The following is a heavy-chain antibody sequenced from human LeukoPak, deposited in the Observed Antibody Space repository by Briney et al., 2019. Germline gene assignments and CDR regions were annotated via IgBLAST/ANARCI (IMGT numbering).Heavy chain of an antibody. CDR1: GGSISSSSYY. Sequence: SETLPLTCTVSGGSISSSSYYWGWIRQPPGKGLEWIGSIYYSGSTYYNPSLKSRVTISVDTSKNQFSLKLSSVTAADTAVYYCAGRIAAAGAFDYWGQGTLVTVSS. J-gene: IGHJ4*02. CDR3: AGRIAAAGAFDY. D-gene: IGHD6-13*01. V-gene: IGHV4-39*01. CDR2: IYYSGST.